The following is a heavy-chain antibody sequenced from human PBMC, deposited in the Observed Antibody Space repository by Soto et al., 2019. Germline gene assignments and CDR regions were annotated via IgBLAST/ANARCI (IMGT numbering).Heavy chain of an antibody. Sequence: QVQLQQWGAGLLKPSETLSLTCAVYGGSFSGYYWSWIRQPPGKGLEYIGEINHSGSTNYNPSLTRRITTSVDTSKNQSSLHLSSVTAADTAVYYCARSYGGNSGTFDFCGQGTLVTVSS. V-gene: IGHV4-34*01. D-gene: IGHD1-26*01. CDR1: GGSFSGYY. J-gene: IGHJ4*02. CDR3: ARSYGGNSGTFDF. CDR2: INHSGST.